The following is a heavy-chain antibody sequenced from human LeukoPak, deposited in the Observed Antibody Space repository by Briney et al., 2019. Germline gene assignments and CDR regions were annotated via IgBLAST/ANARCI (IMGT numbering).Heavy chain of an antibody. CDR2: INHSGST. V-gene: IGHV4-34*01. J-gene: IGHJ6*03. CDR1: GGSFSGYY. Sequence: SETLSLTCAVYGGSFSGYYWSWIRQPPGKGLEWIGEINHSGSTNYNPSLKSRVTISVDTSKNQFSLKLSSVTAADTAVYYCARERRYGSGSYSPYYYYYYMDVWGKGTTVTISS. CDR3: ARERRYGSGSYSPYYYYYYMDV. D-gene: IGHD3-10*01.